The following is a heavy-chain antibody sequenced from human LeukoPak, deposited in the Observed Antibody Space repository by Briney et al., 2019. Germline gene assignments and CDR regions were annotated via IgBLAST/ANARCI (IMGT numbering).Heavy chain of an antibody. D-gene: IGHD1-20*01. Sequence: GGSLRLSCAASGFTFSSYWMSWVRQAPGKGLEWVANIKQDGSEKYYVDSVKGRFTISRDNSQNTVYLLMDSLRAEDTAVYYCARGGMTSSFHYWGQGALVTVSS. V-gene: IGHV3-7*03. CDR2: IKQDGSEK. J-gene: IGHJ4*02. CDR3: ARGGMTSSFHY. CDR1: GFTFSSYW.